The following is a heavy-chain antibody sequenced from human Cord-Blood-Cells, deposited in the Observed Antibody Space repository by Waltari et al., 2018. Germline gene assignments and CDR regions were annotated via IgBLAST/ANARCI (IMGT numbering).Heavy chain of an antibody. CDR3: ARDQFEGAFDI. V-gene: IGHV3-21*01. J-gene: IGHJ3*02. CDR2: ISSSSSYI. Sequence: EVQLVESGGGLVKPGGSLRLSCAASGFTLSSYSMNWVRQAPGKGLEWVSSISSSSSYIYYADSVKGRFTISRDNAKNSLYLQMNSLRAEDTAVYYCARDQFEGAFDIWGQGTMVTVSS. CDR1: GFTLSSYS. D-gene: IGHD3-16*01.